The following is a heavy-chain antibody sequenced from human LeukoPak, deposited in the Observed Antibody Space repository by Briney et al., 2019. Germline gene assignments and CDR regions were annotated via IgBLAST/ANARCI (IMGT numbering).Heavy chain of an antibody. V-gene: IGHV3-48*02. Sequence: PGGSLRLSCAASGFTFSNAWMTWVRQAPGKGLEWVSHIYSSDTTYADSVKGRFTISRDNAKNSLYLQMNSLRDEDTAVYYCARDLHYAFDIWGQGTMVTASS. J-gene: IGHJ3*02. CDR3: ARDLHYAFDI. CDR1: GFTFSNAW. CDR2: IYSSDTT. D-gene: IGHD3-10*01.